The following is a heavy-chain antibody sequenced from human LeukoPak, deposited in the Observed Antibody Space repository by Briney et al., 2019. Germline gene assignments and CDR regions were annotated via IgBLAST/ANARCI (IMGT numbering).Heavy chain of an antibody. J-gene: IGHJ4*02. Sequence: GGSLRLSCAASGFTFSNYSMHWFRQAPGKGLEWVAIISYDGSNKNHADAVKGRFTVSRDNSKNTLYLQMNSLSVEDAAMYYCAKDKNPYSGSYYSLDYWGQGTLVTVSS. CDR2: ISYDGSNK. D-gene: IGHD1-26*01. CDR3: AKDKNPYSGSYYSLDY. CDR1: GFTFSNYS. V-gene: IGHV3-30*18.